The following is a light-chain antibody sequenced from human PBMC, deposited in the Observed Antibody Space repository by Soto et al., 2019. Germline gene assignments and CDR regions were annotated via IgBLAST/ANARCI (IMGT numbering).Light chain of an antibody. J-gene: IGKJ1*01. Sequence: EIVMSQSPATLSVSPGERATLSCRASQSVSRNLAWYQQKPGQAPRLLIYGASTRATGIPARFSGSGSGTEFTLTISSLQSEDFAAYYCQPYNNWPPWTFGQGTKLEIK. V-gene: IGKV3-15*01. CDR3: QPYNNWPPWT. CDR1: QSVSRN. CDR2: GAS.